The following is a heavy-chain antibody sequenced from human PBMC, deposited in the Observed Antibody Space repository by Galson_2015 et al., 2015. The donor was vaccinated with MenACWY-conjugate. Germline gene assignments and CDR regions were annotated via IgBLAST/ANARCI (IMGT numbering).Heavy chain of an antibody. V-gene: IGHV1-18*01. Sequence: SVKVSCKASGYTFTSYGISWVRQGPGQGLEWMGRISAYNGNTNYAQKLQGRVTMTTDTSTSTAYMELRSLRSDDTAVYYCARESSIAGEFDYWGQGTLVTVSS. D-gene: IGHD6-6*01. CDR3: ARESSIAGEFDY. CDR2: ISAYNGNT. CDR1: GYTFTSYG. J-gene: IGHJ4*02.